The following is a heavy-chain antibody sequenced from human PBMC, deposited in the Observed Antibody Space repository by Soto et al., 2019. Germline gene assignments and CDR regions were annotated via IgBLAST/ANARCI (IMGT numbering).Heavy chain of an antibody. CDR3: ALTRDILTGPAYYGMDV. CDR2: ISAYNGNT. V-gene: IGHV1-18*01. Sequence: ASVKVSCKASGYTFTSYGISWVRQAPGQGLERIGWISAYNGNTNYAKKFQGRVTMTAYESTSTAYMELSSLRSEDTAVYYCALTRDILTGPAYYGMDVWGQGTTVTV. CDR1: GYTFTSYG. J-gene: IGHJ6*02. D-gene: IGHD3-9*01.